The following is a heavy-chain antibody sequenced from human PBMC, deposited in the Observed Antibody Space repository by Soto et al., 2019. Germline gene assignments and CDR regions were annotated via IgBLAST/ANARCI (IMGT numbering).Heavy chain of an antibody. J-gene: IGHJ5*02. CDR3: VQEGYRHFEIGYYGSDPFDP. D-gene: IGHD3-3*02. Sequence: EVQLLESGGGSVQPGGSLRLSCAASGFTFRSYALSWVRQAPRKGLEWVSTISGSGSTTYYADSVKGRFTISRDNSRNTLDLQMNSLRAEDTAVSFCVQEGYRHFEIGYYGSDPFDPWGQVTLVTVSS. V-gene: IGHV3-23*01. CDR1: GFTFRSYA. CDR2: ISGSGSTT.